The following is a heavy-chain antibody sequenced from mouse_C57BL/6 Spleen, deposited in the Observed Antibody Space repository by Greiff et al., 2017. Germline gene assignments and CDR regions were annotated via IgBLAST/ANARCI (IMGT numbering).Heavy chain of an antibody. V-gene: IGHV1-80*01. CDR3: ARNYGNSYYAMDY. CDR1: GYAFSSYW. CDR2: LYPGDGDT. Sequence: QVQLQQSGAELVKPGASVKISCKASGYAFSSYWMNWVKQRPGKGLEWIGQLYPGDGDTNYNGKFKGKATLTADKSSSTAYMQLSSLTSEDSAVYFCARNYGNSYYAMDYWGQGTSVTVSS. J-gene: IGHJ4*01. D-gene: IGHD2-1*01.